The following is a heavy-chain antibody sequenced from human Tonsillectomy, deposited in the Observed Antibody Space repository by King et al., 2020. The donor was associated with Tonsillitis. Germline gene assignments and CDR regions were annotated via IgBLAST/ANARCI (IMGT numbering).Heavy chain of an antibody. D-gene: IGHD3-10*01. CDR3: TVCREDHGSGIGYYHFYLDV. Sequence: VQLVESGGGLVQPGRSLRLSCTASGFTFGDYGMSWVRQAPGKGLEWVGFIRSKPYGGTTEYAASVKGRFTISRDDSKSIAYLQMNSLKTEDTALYYLTVCREDHGSGIGYYHFYLDVWGKGTTVTVSS. V-gene: IGHV3-49*04. CDR1: GFTFGDYG. CDR2: IRSKPYGGTT. J-gene: IGHJ6*03.